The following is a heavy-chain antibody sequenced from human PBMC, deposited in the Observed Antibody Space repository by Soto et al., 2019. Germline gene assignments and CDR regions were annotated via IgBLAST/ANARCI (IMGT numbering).Heavy chain of an antibody. CDR3: ARSGYCSSTSCYTGNGYYYYGMDV. J-gene: IGHJ6*02. Sequence: EVQLVESGGGLVKPGGSLRLSCAASGFTFSSYSMNWVRQAPGKGLEWVSSISSSSSYIYYADSVKGRFTISRDNAKNTLYLQMNSLRAEDTAVYYCARSGYCSSTSCYTGNGYYYYGMDVWGQGTTVTVSS. CDR2: ISSSSSYI. D-gene: IGHD2-2*02. CDR1: GFTFSSYS. V-gene: IGHV3-21*01.